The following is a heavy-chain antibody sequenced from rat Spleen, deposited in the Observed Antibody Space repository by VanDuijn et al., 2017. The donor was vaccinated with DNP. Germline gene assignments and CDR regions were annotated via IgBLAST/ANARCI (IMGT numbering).Heavy chain of an antibody. CDR2: ITYDGSRT. D-gene: IGHD1-11*01. CDR1: GFTFSDYN. V-gene: IGHV5S10*01. J-gene: IGHJ4*01. CDR3: RTFEGTNA. Sequence: EVQLVESGGDLVQSGRSLKVSCAASGFTFSDYNMAWVRQAPKKGLEWVATITYDGSRTYWRDSVKGRFTISRDNAKSTLYLQMDSLRSEDTATYYCRTFEGTNAWGQGTSVTVSS.